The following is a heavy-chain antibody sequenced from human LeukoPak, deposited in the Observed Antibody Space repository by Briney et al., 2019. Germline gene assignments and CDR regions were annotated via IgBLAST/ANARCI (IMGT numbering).Heavy chain of an antibody. CDR3: ARRSLLRTVGYYYALDV. Sequence: SETLSLTCTVSGGSISSDYWSWIRQPPGKGLEWIGYIYYSGNTDYNPSLKGRVTISVDTSKKRFSLKLSSVTAADSAVYYCARRSLLRTVGYYYALDVWGQGTTVTVSS. J-gene: IGHJ6*02. CDR1: GGSISSDY. V-gene: IGHV4-59*12. CDR2: IYYSGNT. D-gene: IGHD1-26*01.